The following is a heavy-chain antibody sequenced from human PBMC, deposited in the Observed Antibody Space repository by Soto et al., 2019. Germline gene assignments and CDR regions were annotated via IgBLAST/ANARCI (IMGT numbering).Heavy chain of an antibody. J-gene: IGHJ6*02. CDR3: ARTYSGSYDYYYYGMDV. Sequence: ASVKVSCNASGYTFTSYAMHWVRQAPGQRLEWMGWINAGNGNTKYSQKFQGRVTITRDTSASTAYMELSSLRSEDTAVYYCARTYSGSYDYYYYGMDVWGQGITVTVSS. D-gene: IGHD1-26*01. V-gene: IGHV1-3*01. CDR2: INAGNGNT. CDR1: GYTFTSYA.